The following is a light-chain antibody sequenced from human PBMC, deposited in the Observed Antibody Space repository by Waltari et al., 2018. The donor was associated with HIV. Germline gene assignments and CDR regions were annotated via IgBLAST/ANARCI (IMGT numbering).Light chain of an antibody. V-gene: IGLV2-14*03. CDR3: SSYASGDTLVL. J-gene: IGLJ3*02. Sequence: QSALTQPASVSGSPGQSITIPCAGTINDIGTYDHVSWYQQPPGRAPRLLIYAVRHRPSGVSNRFSASKSGNTASLTISSLQSDDEADYYCSSYASGDTLVLFGGGTKVTVL. CDR1: INDIGTYDH. CDR2: AVR.